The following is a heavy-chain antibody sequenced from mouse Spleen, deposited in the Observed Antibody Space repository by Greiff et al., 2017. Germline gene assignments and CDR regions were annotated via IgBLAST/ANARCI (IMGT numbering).Heavy chain of an antibody. CDR1: GFNIKDTY. V-gene: IGHV14-3*02. D-gene: IGHD2-4*01. J-gene: IGHJ3*01. Sequence: VQLQQSGAELVKPGASVKLSCTASGFNIKDTYMHWVKQRPEQGLEWIGRIDPANGNTKYDPKFQGKATITADTSSNTAYLQLSSLTSEDTAVYYCARGDYDWGFAYWGQGTLVTVSA. CDR2: IDPANGNT. CDR3: ARGDYDWGFAY.